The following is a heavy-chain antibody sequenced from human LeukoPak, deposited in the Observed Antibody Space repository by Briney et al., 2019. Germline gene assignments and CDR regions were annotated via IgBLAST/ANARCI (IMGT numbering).Heavy chain of an antibody. J-gene: IGHJ4*02. CDR2: IIPILGIA. V-gene: IGHV1-69*04. CDR3: ARTPHSYGSGSYPLY. Sequence: ASVKVSCKASGGTFSSYAISWVRQAPGQGLEWMGRIIPILGIANYAQKFQGRVTITADKSTSTAYMELSSLRSEDTAVYYCARTPHSYGSGSYPLYWGQGTLVTVFS. D-gene: IGHD3-10*01. CDR1: GGTFSSYA.